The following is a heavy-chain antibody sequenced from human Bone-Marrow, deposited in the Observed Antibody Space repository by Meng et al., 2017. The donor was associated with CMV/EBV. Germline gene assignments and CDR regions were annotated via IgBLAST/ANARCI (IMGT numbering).Heavy chain of an antibody. V-gene: IGHV1-8*03. CDR2: MNPNSGNT. CDR3: ARLGTTWSGYGFYYYYGMDV. Sequence: ASVKVSCKASGYTFTSYDINWVRQATGQGLEWMGWMNPNSGNTGYAQKLQGRVTITRNTSISTAYMELSSLRSEDTAVYYCARLGTTWSGYGFYYYYGMDVWGQGTTVTVSS. J-gene: IGHJ6*02. D-gene: IGHD3-3*01. CDR1: GYTFTSYD.